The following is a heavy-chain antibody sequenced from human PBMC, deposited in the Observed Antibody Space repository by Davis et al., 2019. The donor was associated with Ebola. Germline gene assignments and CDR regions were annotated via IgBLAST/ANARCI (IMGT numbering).Heavy chain of an antibody. Sequence: PGGSLRLSCAASGFTFSSYEMNWVRQAPGKGLEWVSYISSSGSTIYYADSVKGRFTISRDNAKNSLYLQMNSLRAEDTAVYYCAREAVIVATIRGYAGLFDYWGQGTLVTVFS. CDR1: GFTFSSYE. CDR2: ISSSGSTI. J-gene: IGHJ4*02. V-gene: IGHV3-48*03. D-gene: IGHD5-12*01. CDR3: AREAVIVATIRGYAGLFDY.